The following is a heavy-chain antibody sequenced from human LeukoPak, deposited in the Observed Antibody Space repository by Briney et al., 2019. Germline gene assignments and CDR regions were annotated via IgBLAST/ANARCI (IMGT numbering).Heavy chain of an antibody. D-gene: IGHD3-3*01. J-gene: IGHJ4*02. V-gene: IGHV4-34*01. CDR1: GGSFSGYY. CDR3: ARADDYDFWSGYTNAFDY. CDR2: INHSGST. Sequence: SETLSLTCAVYGGSFSGYYWSWIRQPPGKGLEWIGEINHSGSTNYNPSLKSRVTISVDTSKNQFSLKLSSVTAADTAVYYCARADDYDFWSGYTNAFDYWGQATLVTVSS.